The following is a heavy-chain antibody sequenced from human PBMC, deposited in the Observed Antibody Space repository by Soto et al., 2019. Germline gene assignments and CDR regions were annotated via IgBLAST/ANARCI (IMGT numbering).Heavy chain of an antibody. CDR3: ARLSGYSRPLDAFDI. Sequence: PGESLKISCKGSGYSFAGYWITWVRQKPGKGLEWMGRIDPSDSQTYYSPSFQGQVTISADKSISTAYLQWSSLKASDTAMYYCARLSGYSRPLDAFDIWGQGTMVTVSS. D-gene: IGHD3-22*01. CDR1: GYSFAGYW. CDR2: IDPSDSQT. V-gene: IGHV5-10-1*04. J-gene: IGHJ3*02.